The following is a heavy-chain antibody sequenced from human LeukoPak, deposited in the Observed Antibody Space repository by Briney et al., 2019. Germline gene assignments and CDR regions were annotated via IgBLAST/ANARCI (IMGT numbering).Heavy chain of an antibody. V-gene: IGHV1-69*13. Sequence: GASVKVSCKASGYTFTSYYMHWVRQAPGQGLEWMGGIIPIFGTANYAQKFQGRVTITADESTSTAYMELSSLRSEDTAVYYCARVLYGSGSYYYYYMDVWGKGTTVTISS. CDR1: GYTFTSYY. CDR3: ARVLYGSGSYYYYYMDV. D-gene: IGHD3-10*01. CDR2: IIPIFGTA. J-gene: IGHJ6*03.